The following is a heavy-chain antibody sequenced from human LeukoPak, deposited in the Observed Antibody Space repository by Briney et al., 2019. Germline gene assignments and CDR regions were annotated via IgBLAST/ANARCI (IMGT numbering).Heavy chain of an antibody. CDR1: GFTFSSYA. D-gene: IGHD4-17*01. CDR3: AKDRYPASTVMVYFDY. Sequence: GGSLRLSCAASGFTFSSYAMSWVRQAPGKGLEWVSAISGSGGSTYYADSVKGRFTISRDNSKNTLYLQMNSLRAGDTAVYYCAKDRYPASTVMVYFDYWGQGTLVTVSS. V-gene: IGHV3-23*01. CDR2: ISGSGGST. J-gene: IGHJ4*02.